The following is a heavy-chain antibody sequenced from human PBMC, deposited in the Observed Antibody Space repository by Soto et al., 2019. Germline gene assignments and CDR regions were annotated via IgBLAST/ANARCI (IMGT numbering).Heavy chain of an antibody. D-gene: IGHD4-17*01. Sequence: PGGSLRLSCAASGFTFHNAWINWVRQPPGGGLEWVGRIRSQSDGGSGDYAAPVKGRFVVSRDDSKNMVYLQMNSLKIEDTAVYYCTTDSRTTVPEVSFDFWGHGTLVTVSS. CDR3: TTDSRTTVPEVSFDF. V-gene: IGHV3-15*07. CDR1: GFTFHNAW. CDR2: IRSQSDGGSG. J-gene: IGHJ4*01.